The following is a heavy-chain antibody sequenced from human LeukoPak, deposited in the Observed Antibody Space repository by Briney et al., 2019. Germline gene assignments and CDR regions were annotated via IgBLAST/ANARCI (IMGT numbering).Heavy chain of an antibody. V-gene: IGHV3-23*01. Sequence: PGGSLRLSCAASGFPFSNYAMSWVRQAPGKGLEWVSSLISSGAVTYYADSVKGRFTISRDNSKNTVHLQMDSLRAEDTAVYYCARARKSGGITMIRGVKDRGWFDPWGQGTLVTVSS. CDR1: GFPFSNYA. CDR3: ARARKSGGITMIRGVKDRGWFDP. CDR2: LISSGAVT. J-gene: IGHJ5*02. D-gene: IGHD3-10*01.